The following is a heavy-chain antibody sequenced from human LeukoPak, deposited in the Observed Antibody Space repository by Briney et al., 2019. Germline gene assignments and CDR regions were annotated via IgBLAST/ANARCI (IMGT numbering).Heavy chain of an antibody. D-gene: IGHD3-22*01. CDR2: IYYSGST. V-gene: IGHV4-39*07. J-gene: IGHJ4*02. CDR3: ARGYGGEYYYDSSGYYYVSAYFDY. CDR1: GGSISISSYY. Sequence: PSETLSLTCTVSGGSISISSYYWGWIRQPPGKGLEWIGSIYYSGSTYYNPSLKSRVTISVDTSKNQFSLKLSSVTAADTAVYYCARGYGGEYYYDSSGYYYVSAYFDYWGQGTLVTVSS.